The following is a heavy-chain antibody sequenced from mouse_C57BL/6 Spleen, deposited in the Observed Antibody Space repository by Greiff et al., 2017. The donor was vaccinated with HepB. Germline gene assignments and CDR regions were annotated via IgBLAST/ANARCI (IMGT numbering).Heavy chain of an antibody. CDR3: ARLDYSFDY. V-gene: IGHV1-19*01. J-gene: IGHJ2*01. CDR2: INPYNGGT. CDR1: GYTFTDYY. D-gene: IGHD2-4*01. Sequence: EVQLQQSGPVLVKPGASVKMSCKASGYTFTDYYMNWVKQSHGKSLEWIGVINPYNGGTSYNQKFKGKATLTVDKSSSTAYMELNSLTSEDSAVYYCARLDYSFDYWGQGTTLTVSS.